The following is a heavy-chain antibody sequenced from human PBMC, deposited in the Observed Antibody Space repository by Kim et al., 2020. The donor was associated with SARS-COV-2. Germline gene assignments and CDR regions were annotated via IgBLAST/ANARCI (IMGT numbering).Heavy chain of an antibody. CDR1: GGTFSSYA. D-gene: IGHD3-10*01. V-gene: IGHV1-69*13. CDR2: IIPIFGTA. CDR3: ASTTPAVGALDGMDV. J-gene: IGHJ6*02. Sequence: SVKVSCKASGGTFSSYAISWVRQAPGQGLEWMGGIIPIFGTANYAQKFQGRVTITADESTSTAYMELSSLRSEDTAVYYCASTTPAVGALDGMDVWGQGTTVTVSS.